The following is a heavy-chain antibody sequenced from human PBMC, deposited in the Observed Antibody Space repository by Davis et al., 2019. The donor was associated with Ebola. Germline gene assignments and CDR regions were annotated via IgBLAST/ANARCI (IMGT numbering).Heavy chain of an antibody. D-gene: IGHD3/OR15-3a*01. CDR2: ISSSSSTI. Sequence: PGGSLRLSCAASGFTFSSYSMNWVRQAPGKGLEWVSYISSSSSTIYYADSVKGRFTISRDNAKNSLYLQMNSLRTEDTALYYCAKDRADFSAFDFWGQGTVVTV. CDR1: GFTFSSYS. V-gene: IGHV3-48*01. J-gene: IGHJ3*01. CDR3: AKDRADFSAFDF.